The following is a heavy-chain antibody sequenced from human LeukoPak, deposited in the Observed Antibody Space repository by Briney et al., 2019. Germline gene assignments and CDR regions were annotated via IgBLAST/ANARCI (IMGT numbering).Heavy chain of an antibody. CDR3: ARLARYYYYYMDV. CDR2: IYPGDSDT. J-gene: IGHJ6*03. V-gene: IGHV5-51*01. CDR1: GYSFTSYW. Sequence: GESLTISCKGSGYSFTSYWIGWVRQMPGKGLEWMGIIYPGDSDTRYSPSFQGQVTISADKSISTAYLQWSSLKASDTAMYYCARLARYYYYYMDVWGKGTTVTVSS.